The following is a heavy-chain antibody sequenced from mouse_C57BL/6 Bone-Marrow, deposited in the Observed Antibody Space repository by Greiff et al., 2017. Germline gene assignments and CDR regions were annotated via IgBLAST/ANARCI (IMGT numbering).Heavy chain of an antibody. D-gene: IGHD2-5*01. CDR2: ISYDGSN. CDR3: ATSYYSNFFAY. CDR1: GYSITGGYY. J-gene: IGHJ3*01. Sequence: EVQLQQPGPGLVKPSQSLSLTCSVTGYSITGGYYWNWIRQFPGNKLEWMGYISYDGSNNYNPSLKNRISITRDTSKNPFFLKLNSVTTEDTATYYCATSYYSNFFAYWGQGTLVTVSA. V-gene: IGHV3-6*01.